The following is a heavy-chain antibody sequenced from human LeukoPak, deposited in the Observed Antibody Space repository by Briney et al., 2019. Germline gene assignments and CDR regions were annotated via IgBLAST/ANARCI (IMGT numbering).Heavy chain of an antibody. CDR2: TYPGDSDT. V-gene: IGHV5-51*01. Sequence: GEPLKISCKASGYSFTSYWIGWVRQMPGKGLEWMGITYPGDSDTRYSPSFQGQVTISADKSISTAYLQWSSLKASDTAMYYCARRGVRWSFYYFDYWGQGTLVTVSS. CDR1: GYSFTSYW. D-gene: IGHD4-23*01. J-gene: IGHJ4*02. CDR3: ARRGVRWSFYYFDY.